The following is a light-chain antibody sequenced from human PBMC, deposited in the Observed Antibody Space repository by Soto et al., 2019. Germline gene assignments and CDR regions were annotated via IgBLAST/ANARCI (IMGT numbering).Light chain of an antibody. Sequence: QSVLTQPASVSGSPGQSITISCRGTTSNILSYNHVTWYQQFPGKRPKLMSYAVSDRPSGVSDRFSGSKSGIPVSLTISGPQTEDAADYYCISYTDRQSYLFGTGTKVTVL. CDR3: ISYTDRQSYL. J-gene: IGLJ1*01. V-gene: IGLV2-14*03. CDR1: TSNILSYNH. CDR2: AVS.